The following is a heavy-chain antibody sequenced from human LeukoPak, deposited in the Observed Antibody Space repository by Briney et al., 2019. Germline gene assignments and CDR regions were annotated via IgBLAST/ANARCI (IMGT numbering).Heavy chain of an antibody. CDR1: GFTFSSYS. D-gene: IGHD4-23*01. V-gene: IGHV3-21*01. Sequence: PGGSLRLSCAASGFTFSSYSMNWVRQAPGKGLAWVSSISSSSSYIYYADSVKGRFTISRDNAKNSLYLQMNSLKAEDTAVYYCARDGGHYGGNSFDYWGQGTLVTVSS. J-gene: IGHJ4*02. CDR2: ISSSSSYI. CDR3: ARDGGHYGGNSFDY.